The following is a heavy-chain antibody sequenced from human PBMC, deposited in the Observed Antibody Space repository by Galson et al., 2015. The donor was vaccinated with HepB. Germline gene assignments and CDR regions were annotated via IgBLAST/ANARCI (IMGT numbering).Heavy chain of an antibody. Sequence: SETLSLTCAVYGGSSSGYYWSWIRQPPGKGLEWIGEINHSGSTNYNPSLKSRVTISVDTSKNQFSLKLSSVTAADTAVYYCARVGELELPDHWGQGTLVTVSS. D-gene: IGHD1-7*01. CDR2: INHSGST. CDR1: GGSSSGYY. CDR3: ARVGELELPDH. J-gene: IGHJ4*02. V-gene: IGHV4-34*01.